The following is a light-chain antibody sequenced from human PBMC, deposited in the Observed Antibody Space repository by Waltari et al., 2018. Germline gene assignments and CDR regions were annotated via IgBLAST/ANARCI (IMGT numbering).Light chain of an antibody. V-gene: IGLV3-1*01. J-gene: IGLJ2*01. Sequence: TQAPSLTVSPGQTVSITCSGNGLGDKYVSWYQQRQGQSPRMVIYQGSKRPSGIPERFSGSKSGNTATLTISGTQAMDEADYFCQTWDRSAVVFGGGTKVTVL. CDR1: GLGDKY. CDR3: QTWDRSAVV. CDR2: QGS.